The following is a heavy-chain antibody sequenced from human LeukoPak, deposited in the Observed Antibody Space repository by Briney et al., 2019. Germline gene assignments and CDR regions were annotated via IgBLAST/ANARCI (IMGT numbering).Heavy chain of an antibody. J-gene: IGHJ4*02. D-gene: IGHD6-13*01. Sequence: GRSLRLSYAASGFTFSSYGMHWVRQAPGKGLEWVAVIWYDGSNKYYADSVKGRFTISRDNSKNTLYLQMNSLRAEDTAVYYCARDMAAAGTLFDYWGQGTLVTVSS. CDR2: IWYDGSNK. CDR1: GFTFSSYG. V-gene: IGHV3-33*01. CDR3: ARDMAAAGTLFDY.